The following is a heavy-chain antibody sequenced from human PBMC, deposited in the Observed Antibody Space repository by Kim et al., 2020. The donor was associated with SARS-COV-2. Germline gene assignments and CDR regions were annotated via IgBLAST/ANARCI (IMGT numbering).Heavy chain of an antibody. CDR1: GSPFSTHG. J-gene: IGHJ4*02. Sequence: GGSLRLSCAVSGSPFSTHGMRWVRPVPGNVIVGVSGISDDGIGTEYTEFVKVRFIVYKGNAKSTLYLQMAYLRAEDTALYYCARWAGNRNGGYSLDYWGQGTLVTDSS. V-gene: IGHV3-30*12. CDR2: ISDDGIGT. D-gene: IGHD3-22*01. CDR3: ARWAGNRNGGYSLDY.